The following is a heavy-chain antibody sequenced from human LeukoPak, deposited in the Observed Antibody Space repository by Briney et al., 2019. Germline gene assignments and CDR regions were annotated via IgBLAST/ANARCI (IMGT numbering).Heavy chain of an antibody. CDR1: GDSLSHHY. CDR3: ASIAAAGTLRH. D-gene: IGHD6-13*01. V-gene: IGHV4-59*08. CDR2: IYYSGST. Sequence: SGTLSLTCTVSGDSLSHHYWTWIRQPPGKGLEWIGYIYYSGSTNYNPSLKSRVTISVDTSKNQFSLKLSSVTAADTAVYYCASIAAAGTLRHWGQGTLVTVSS. J-gene: IGHJ1*01.